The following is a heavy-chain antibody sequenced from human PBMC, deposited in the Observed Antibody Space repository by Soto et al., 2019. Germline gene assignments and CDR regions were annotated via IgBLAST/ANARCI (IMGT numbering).Heavy chain of an antibody. D-gene: IGHD4-17*01. CDR3: AHRGYGNYPRDNWFDP. CDR1: GFSLTTAGAG. Sequence: QITLKESGPTLVKPTQTLTLTCTFSGFSLTTAGAGVGWIRQPPGKALEWLALTYWNDDTRYNPSLKSRLTIPKDTSKNQVVLTMTNMDPVDTATFYCAHRGYGNYPRDNWFDPWGQGSLVIVS. CDR2: TYWNDDT. V-gene: IGHV2-5*01. J-gene: IGHJ5*02.